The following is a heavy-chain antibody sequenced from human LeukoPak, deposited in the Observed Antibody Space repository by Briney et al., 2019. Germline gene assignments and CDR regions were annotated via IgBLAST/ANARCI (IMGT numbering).Heavy chain of an antibody. Sequence: PGGFLRLSCAASGFTVSSNYMSWVRQAPGKGLEWVSYISSSGNTIYYADSVKGRFTISRDNAKNSLYLQMNSLRAEDTAVYYCARDYGSWFDPWGQGTLVTVSS. CDR3: ARDYGSWFDP. J-gene: IGHJ5*02. D-gene: IGHD4-17*01. CDR1: GFTVSSNY. V-gene: IGHV3-11*04. CDR2: ISSSGNTI.